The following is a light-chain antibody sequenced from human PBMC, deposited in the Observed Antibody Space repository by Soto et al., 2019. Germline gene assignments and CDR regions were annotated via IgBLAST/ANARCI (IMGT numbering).Light chain of an antibody. J-gene: IGLJ1*01. CDR2: EVS. CDR3: SSYTSSSTFVV. V-gene: IGLV2-18*02. CDR1: SSDVGSFNR. Sequence: QSVLTQPPSVSGSPGQSATISCTGTSSDVGSFNRVSWYQQPPGTAPKLMIYEVSNRPSGVPDRFSGSKSGNTASLTISGLQAEDEADYYCSSYTSSSTFVVFGTGTKVNVL.